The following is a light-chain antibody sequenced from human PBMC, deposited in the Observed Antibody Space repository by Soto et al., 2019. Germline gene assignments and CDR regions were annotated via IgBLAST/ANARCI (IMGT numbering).Light chain of an antibody. J-gene: IGKJ1*01. CDR2: TAS. CDR1: QSVSDY. CDR3: QQYSNCPRT. Sequence: EIVMTQSPATLSVAPGERATLSCRASQSVSDYLAWYQQTPGQPPRLLIYTASTRATGIPARFSGSGSGTEFTLTISSLQSEDFVVYDCQQYSNCPRTFGQGTRVEIK. V-gene: IGKV3-15*01.